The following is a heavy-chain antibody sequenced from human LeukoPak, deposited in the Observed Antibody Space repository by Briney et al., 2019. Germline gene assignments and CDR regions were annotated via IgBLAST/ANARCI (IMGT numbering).Heavy chain of an antibody. CDR1: GFTFSDYY. CDR2: ISSSGSTI. CDR3: AKDDNCSGDSCYLVDY. Sequence: PGGSLRLSCAASGFTFSDYYMSWIRQAPGKGLEWVSYISSSGSTIYYADSVKGRFTISRDNAKNSLYLQMNSLRAEDTAVYYCAKDDNCSGDSCYLVDYWGQGTLVTVSS. J-gene: IGHJ4*02. V-gene: IGHV3-11*01. D-gene: IGHD2-15*01.